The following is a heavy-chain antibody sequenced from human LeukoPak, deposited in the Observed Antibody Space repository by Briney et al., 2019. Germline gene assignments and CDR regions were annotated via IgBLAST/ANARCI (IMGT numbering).Heavy chain of an antibody. CDR1: GFTFSDYY. V-gene: IGHV3-11*05. CDR3: ARDPGVLRYFDWPAGLDY. J-gene: IGHJ4*02. CDR2: ISSSSSYT. D-gene: IGHD3-9*01. Sequence: GSLRLSCAASGFTFSDYYMSWIRQAPGKGLEWVSYISSSSSYTNYADSVKGRFTISRDNAKNSLYLQMNSLRAEDTAVYYCARDPGVLRYFDWPAGLDYWGQGTLVTVSS.